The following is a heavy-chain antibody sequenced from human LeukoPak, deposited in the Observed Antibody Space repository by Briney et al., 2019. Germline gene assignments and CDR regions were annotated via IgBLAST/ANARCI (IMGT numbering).Heavy chain of an antibody. CDR3: ARSYYDSSATIFGVVTTYYYYYMDV. J-gene: IGHJ6*03. D-gene: IGHD3-3*01. Sequence: SETLSLTCTVSGYSISSGYYWGWIRQPPGKGLEWIGSIYHSGSTYYNPSLKSRVTISVDTSKNQFSLKLSSVTAADTAVYYCARSYYDSSATIFGVVTTYYYYYMDVWGKGTTVTVSS. V-gene: IGHV4-38-2*02. CDR1: GYSISSGYY. CDR2: IYHSGST.